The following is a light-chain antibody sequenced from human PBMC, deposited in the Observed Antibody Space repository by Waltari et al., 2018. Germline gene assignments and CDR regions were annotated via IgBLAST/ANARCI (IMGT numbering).Light chain of an antibody. J-gene: IGKJ1*01. Sequence: IVLTQSPGTRSLSPGERATLSCRASQSLSIYLAWYQQKPGRAPRLLLYHASSRATGVPYRFSGSGSGTDFSLTIRRLEPEDFAVYYCQHYVSLPVTFGQGTKVEIK. CDR1: QSLSIY. CDR3: QHYVSLPVT. CDR2: HAS. V-gene: IGKV3-20*01.